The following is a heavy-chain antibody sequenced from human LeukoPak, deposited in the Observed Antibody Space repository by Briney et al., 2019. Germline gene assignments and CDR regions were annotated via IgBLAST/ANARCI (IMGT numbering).Heavy chain of an antibody. CDR3: ARLTTVVSHLYYYYGMDV. CDR1: GGSFSGYY. J-gene: IGHJ6*02. V-gene: IGHV4-34*01. CDR2: INHSGST. D-gene: IGHD4-23*01. Sequence: PSETLSLTCAVYGGSFSGYYWSWIHPPPGKGLEWIGEINHSGSTNDNPSLKSRVTIVVDTSKNQFSLKLSSVTAADTAVYYCARLTTVVSHLYYYYGMDVWGQGTTVTVSS.